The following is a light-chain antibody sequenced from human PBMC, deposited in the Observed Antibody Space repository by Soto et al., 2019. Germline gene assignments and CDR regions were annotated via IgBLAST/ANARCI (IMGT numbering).Light chain of an antibody. J-gene: IGLJ2*01. CDR3: QSYDSSLKV. V-gene: IGLV2-14*01. CDR2: EVN. CDR1: SSDIGAYDY. Sequence: QSALTQPASLSGSPGQSITISCTGTSSDIGAYDYVSWFQQHPGKAPKLMISEVNNRPSGVSNRFSGSKSGNTAYLTISGLQVEDEAEYYCQSYDSSLKVFGGGTKLTVL.